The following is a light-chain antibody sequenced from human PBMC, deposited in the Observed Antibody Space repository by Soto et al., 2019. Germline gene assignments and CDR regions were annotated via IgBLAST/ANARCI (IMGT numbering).Light chain of an antibody. CDR2: DDS. Sequence: SYELTQPPSVSVAPGQTARITCGGNNIGTKNVHWYQQKPGQAPVLVVYDDSDRPSGVPEQFSGSNSGNTATLTISRVEAGNEADYYCQVWDSTRDHPVFGGGTKLTVL. CDR1: NIGTKN. J-gene: IGLJ2*01. V-gene: IGLV3-21*02. CDR3: QVWDSTRDHPV.